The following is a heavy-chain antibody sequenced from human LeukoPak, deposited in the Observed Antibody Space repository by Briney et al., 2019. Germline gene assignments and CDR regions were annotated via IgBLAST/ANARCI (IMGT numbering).Heavy chain of an antibody. CDR1: GGSISSGDYY. CDR2: IYYSGST. D-gene: IGHD6-19*01. J-gene: IGHJ4*02. CDR3: ARDSGWFRFDY. V-gene: IGHV4-30-4*01. Sequence: PSETLSLTCTVSGGSISSGDYYWSWIRQPPGKGLEWIGYIYYSGSTYYNPSLKSRVTISVDTSKNQFSLKLSSVTAADTAVYYCARDSGWFRFDYWGQGTLVTVSS.